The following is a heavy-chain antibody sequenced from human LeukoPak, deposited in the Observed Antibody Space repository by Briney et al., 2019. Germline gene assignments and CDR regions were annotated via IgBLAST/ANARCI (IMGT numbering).Heavy chain of an antibody. CDR2: IYYSGST. J-gene: IGHJ4*02. CDR3: ARKGSGGWYFDY. D-gene: IGHD6-19*01. Sequence: SETLSLTCTVSGGSISSYYWSWIRQPPGKGLEWIGYIYYSGSTNYNPSLKSRVTISVDTSKNQFSLKLISVTAADTAVYYCARKGSGGWYFDYWGQGTLVTVSS. V-gene: IGHV4-59*01. CDR1: GGSISSYY.